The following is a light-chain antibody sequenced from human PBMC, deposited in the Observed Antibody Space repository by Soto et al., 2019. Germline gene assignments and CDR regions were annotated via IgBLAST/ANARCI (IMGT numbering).Light chain of an antibody. Sequence: DIHMTLSPSSVSASVGDRVTITCGASQSISSYLNWYQQKPGKAPKLLIYAASSLQSGVPSRFSGSGSGTDFTLTISRLQPEDFATYYCQQCYSTPWTFGQGTKVDI. J-gene: IGKJ1*01. V-gene: IGKV1-39*01. CDR3: QQCYSTPWT. CDR1: QSISSY. CDR2: AAS.